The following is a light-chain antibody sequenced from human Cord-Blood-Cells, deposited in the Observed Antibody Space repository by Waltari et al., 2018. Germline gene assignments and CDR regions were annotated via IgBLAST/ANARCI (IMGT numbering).Light chain of an antibody. Sequence: DIQMTQSPSTLSASVGVRVTITCRASQSIIRWLAWYQQKPGKAPKLLIYKASSLESGVPSRFSGSGSGTEFTLTISSLQPDDFATYYCQQYNSYPVTFGQGTKLEIK. V-gene: IGKV1-5*03. CDR1: QSIIRW. CDR3: QQYNSYPVT. CDR2: KAS. J-gene: IGKJ2*01.